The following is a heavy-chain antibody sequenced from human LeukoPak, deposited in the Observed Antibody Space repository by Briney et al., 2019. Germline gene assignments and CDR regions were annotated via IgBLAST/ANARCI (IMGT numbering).Heavy chain of an antibody. V-gene: IGHV3-23*01. CDR2: ITGSGKDA. CDR1: GFTFSSHA. CDR3: AKVRGDPLHLQDDFAY. Sequence: PGGSLRLSCTSSGFTFSSHAMTWVRQAAGKGLQWVSSITGSGKDAYYADAVKGRVTISRETSNNTLFLKMDRLRAADTAMYYCAKVRGDPLHLQDDFAYWGQGSLVIVSS. J-gene: IGHJ4*02. D-gene: IGHD2-21*02.